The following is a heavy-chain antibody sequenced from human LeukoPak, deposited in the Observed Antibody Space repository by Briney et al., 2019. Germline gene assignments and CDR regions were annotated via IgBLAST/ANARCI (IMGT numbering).Heavy chain of an antibody. J-gene: IGHJ3*01. CDR3: ARDFGPRLYAFDV. Sequence: NPGGSLRLSCAASGFIFSDYYMSWIRQAPGKGLEWVSYISSSGSRIYYADSVKGRFTISRDDAKNSLYLQMNSLRAEDTAVYFCARDFGPRLYAFDVWGQGTKITVSS. V-gene: IGHV3-11*04. CDR1: GFIFSDYY. CDR2: ISSSGSRI. D-gene: IGHD3-16*01.